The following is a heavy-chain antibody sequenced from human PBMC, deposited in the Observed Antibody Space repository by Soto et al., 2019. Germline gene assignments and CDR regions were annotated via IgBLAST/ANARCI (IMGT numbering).Heavy chain of an antibody. D-gene: IGHD6-19*01. CDR1: GGSFSGYD. CDR3: ARPGRAVAGTYYYGMDF. V-gene: IGHV4-34*01. Sequence: PSETLSLTCAVYGGSFSGYDWTWIRQPPGTGLEWIGEIYHSGSTNYNPSLKSRVTISVDKSKNQFSLKLSSVTAADTAVYYCARPGRAVAGTYYYGMDFWGQGTTVTVSS. CDR2: IYHSGST. J-gene: IGHJ6*02.